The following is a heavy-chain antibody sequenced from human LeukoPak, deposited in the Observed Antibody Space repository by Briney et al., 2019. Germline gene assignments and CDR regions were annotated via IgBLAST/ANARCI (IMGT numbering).Heavy chain of an antibody. CDR3: ARGYYDSSGPFYY. V-gene: IGHV4-59*01. CDR1: GGSLSGYY. CDR2: IYHNGNT. Sequence: SSETLSLTCTVSGGSLSGYYWSWIRQPPGKGLEWIGYIYHNGNTDYNRSLKTRITISVDTSKNQFSLKLSSVTAADTAVYYCARGYYDSSGPFYYWGQGTLVTVSS. D-gene: IGHD3-22*01. J-gene: IGHJ4*02.